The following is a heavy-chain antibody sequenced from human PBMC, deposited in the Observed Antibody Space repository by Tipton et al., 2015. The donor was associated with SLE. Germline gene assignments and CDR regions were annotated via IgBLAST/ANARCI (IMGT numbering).Heavy chain of an antibody. V-gene: IGHV4-59*01. D-gene: IGHD6-6*01. CDR3: ARSRPQGAFDI. Sequence: LRLSCTVSGGSISSYYWSWIRQPPGKGLEWIGYIYYSGSTNYNPSLKSRVTISVDTSKNQFSLKLSSVTAADTAVYYCARSRPQGAFDIWGQGTMVTVSS. CDR2: IYYSGST. CDR1: GGSISSYY. J-gene: IGHJ3*02.